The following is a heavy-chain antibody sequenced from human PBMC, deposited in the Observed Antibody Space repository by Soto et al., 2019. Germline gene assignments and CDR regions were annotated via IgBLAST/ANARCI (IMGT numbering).Heavy chain of an antibody. Sequence: QVQLQESGPGLVKPSQTLSLTCTVSGGSITSGGYYWSWIRQPPGKGLEWIGYIDYSGNTCYNPSLKSRVTISVDTSKNQLALKLTSVTAADTAVYYRARSVFPWGQGTLVTVSS. CDR1: GGSITSGGYY. CDR2: IDYSGNT. J-gene: IGHJ5*02. CDR3: ARSVFP. V-gene: IGHV4-31*03.